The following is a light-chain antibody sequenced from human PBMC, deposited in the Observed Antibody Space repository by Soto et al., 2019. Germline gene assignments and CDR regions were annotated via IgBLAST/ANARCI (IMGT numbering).Light chain of an antibody. Sequence: QSVLTQPPSASGSPGQSVTISCTGTSSDVGVYDYVSWYQQHPGKVPKLMIYEVSKRPSGVPDRFSGSKSGNTASLTVSGLQAEDEADYYCSSYAGSNKLVFGGGTKVTVL. CDR1: SSDVGVYDY. CDR3: SSYAGSNKLV. CDR2: EVS. V-gene: IGLV2-8*01. J-gene: IGLJ2*01.